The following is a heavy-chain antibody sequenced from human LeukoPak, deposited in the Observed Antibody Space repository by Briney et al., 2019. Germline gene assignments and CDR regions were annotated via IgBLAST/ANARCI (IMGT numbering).Heavy chain of an antibody. CDR3: ARGSVIQGVLWFGARYPNWFDP. CDR2: MNPNSGNT. J-gene: IGHJ5*02. Sequence: VASVKVSCKASGGTFSSYAISWVRQAPGQGLEWMGWMNPNSGNTGYAQKFQGRVTMTRNTSISTAYMELSSLRSEDTAVYYCARGSVIQGVLWFGARYPNWFDPWGQGTLVTVSS. V-gene: IGHV1-8*02. CDR1: GGTFSSYA. D-gene: IGHD3-10*01.